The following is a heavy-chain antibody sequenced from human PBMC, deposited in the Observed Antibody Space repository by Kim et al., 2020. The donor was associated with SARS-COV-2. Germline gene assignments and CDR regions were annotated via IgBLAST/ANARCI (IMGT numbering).Heavy chain of an antibody. CDR1: GFTFSSYN. J-gene: IGHJ4*02. V-gene: IGHV3-21*01. Sequence: GGSLRLSCATSGFTFSSYNMNWVRQAPGKGLEWVSSITGTGSNIYYADSVKGRFTISRDNAKNSLSLQMNSLSAEDTAVYYCARGLGGTSPVGHWGQGTLVTVSS. CDR2: ITGTGSNI. D-gene: IGHD1-26*01. CDR3: ARGLGGTSPVGH.